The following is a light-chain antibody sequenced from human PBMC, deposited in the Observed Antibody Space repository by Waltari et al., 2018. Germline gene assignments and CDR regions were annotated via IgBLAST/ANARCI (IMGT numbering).Light chain of an antibody. CDR3: QQVNSFPRT. J-gene: IGKJ1*01. CDR2: DAS. CDR1: QGISSR. V-gene: IGKV1-12*01. Sequence: DIQMTQSPSSVSASVGDRVTLTCRASQGISSRFAWYQQKPGKAPKLLIYDASRLHSGVPSRFSGSGSGTDFPLTIRSLQPEDFATYYCQQVNSFPRTFGQGTKVEVK.